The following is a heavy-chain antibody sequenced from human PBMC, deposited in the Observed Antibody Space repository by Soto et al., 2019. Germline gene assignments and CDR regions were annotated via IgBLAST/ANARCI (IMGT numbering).Heavy chain of an antibody. D-gene: IGHD1-26*01. Sequence: QVQLVQSGPEVKKPGASVKVSCEASGYTFTTSGISWVRQAPGQGLEWMGWISTYNGDTNSAQKFQGRVTMTADTSPXTAYMELMSRKSDDTAVYYCARQGSWPYYYYGLDVWGQGTTVTVSS. CDR1: GYTFTTSG. CDR2: ISTYNGDT. CDR3: ARQGSWPYYYYGLDV. V-gene: IGHV1-18*01. J-gene: IGHJ6*02.